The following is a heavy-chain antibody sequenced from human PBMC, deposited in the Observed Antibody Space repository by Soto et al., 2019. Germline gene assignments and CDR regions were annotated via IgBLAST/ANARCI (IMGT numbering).Heavy chain of an antibody. V-gene: IGHV6-1*01. J-gene: IGHJ5*02. D-gene: IGHD1-7*01. CDR3: ARAGLELHYNWFDP. CDR1: GDSVSSNSAA. CDR2: TYYRSKWYN. Sequence: SQTLSLTCAISGDSVSSNSAAWNWIRQSPSRGLEWLGRTYYRSKWYNNYAVSVKSRITINPDTSKNQFSVQLNSVTPEDTAVYYCARAGLELHYNWFDPWGQGTLVTVSS.